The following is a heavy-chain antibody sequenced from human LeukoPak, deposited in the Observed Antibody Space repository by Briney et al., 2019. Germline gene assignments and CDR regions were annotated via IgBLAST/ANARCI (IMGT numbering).Heavy chain of an antibody. V-gene: IGHV4-38-2*02. CDR1: GYSISSGYY. J-gene: IGHJ4*02. D-gene: IGHD1-26*01. Sequence: SETLSLTCTVSGYSISSGYYWGWIRQPPGKGLEWIGSFYYPGSTYYNPSLKSRLSISVDTSNNQFSLKLNSVTAADTAVYYCAISTGSSDFVYWGQGTLVTVSS. CDR3: AISTGSSDFVY. CDR2: FYYPGST.